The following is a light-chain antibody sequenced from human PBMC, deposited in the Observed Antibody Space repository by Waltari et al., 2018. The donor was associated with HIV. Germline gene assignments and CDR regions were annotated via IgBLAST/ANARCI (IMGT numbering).Light chain of an antibody. CDR1: ALPKQY. J-gene: IGLJ1*01. Sequence: SYELTQPPSASVSPGQTARITCSGDALPKQYAYWYQQKPGQAPGLGIYKDSKMPSGIPERFSGSSSGTTVTLTISGVQAEDEANDYCQSADSSGTYVFGTGTKVTVL. CDR3: QSADSSGTYV. CDR2: KDS. V-gene: IGLV3-25*03.